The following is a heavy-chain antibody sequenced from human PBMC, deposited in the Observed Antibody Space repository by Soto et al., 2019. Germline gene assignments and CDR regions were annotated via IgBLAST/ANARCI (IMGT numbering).Heavy chain of an antibody. D-gene: IGHD4-17*01. Sequence: QVHLQESGPGLVRPSQTLSLTCTVSGASITSGDSYWSWIRQPPGKGLEWIGYIYSRGSTYYNPSLRSRSTISIDTSKNQFSLRMSSVTAADTAVYYCPRRLEHDYGDWHYFDYWGQGTLLTVSS. V-gene: IGHV4-30-4*01. J-gene: IGHJ4*02. CDR3: PRRLEHDYGDWHYFDY. CDR2: IYSRGST. CDR1: GASITSGDSY.